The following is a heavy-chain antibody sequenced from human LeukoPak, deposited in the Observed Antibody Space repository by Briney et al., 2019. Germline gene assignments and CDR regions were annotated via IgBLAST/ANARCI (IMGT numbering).Heavy chain of an antibody. CDR1: GFTFSSNS. V-gene: IGHV3-21*01. CDR3: ARGGRLLWFGESIDY. CDR2: ISSSSSYI. D-gene: IGHD3-10*01. Sequence: PGGSLRLSCAASGFTFSSNSMNWVRQAPGKGLEWVSSISSSSSYIYYADSVKCRFTITRDNAKNSLYLQMNSLRAEDTAVYYCARGGRLLWFGESIDYWGQGTLGTVSS. J-gene: IGHJ4*02.